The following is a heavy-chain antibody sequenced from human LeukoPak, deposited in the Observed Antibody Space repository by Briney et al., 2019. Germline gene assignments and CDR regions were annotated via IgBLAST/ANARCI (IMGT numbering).Heavy chain of an antibody. J-gene: IGHJ4*02. D-gene: IGHD4-17*01. V-gene: IGHV3-23*01. CDR1: GFTFSSYA. CDR2: ISVSGGST. CDR3: AKVGAAIDYGDYGHFDY. Sequence: GGSLRLXCAASGFTFSSYAMSWVRQAPGKGLEWVSAISVSGGSTYYADSGKGRFTMCRDNSKNTLYLQMNTLRAEDTAVYYCAKVGAAIDYGDYGHFDYWGQGTLVTVSS.